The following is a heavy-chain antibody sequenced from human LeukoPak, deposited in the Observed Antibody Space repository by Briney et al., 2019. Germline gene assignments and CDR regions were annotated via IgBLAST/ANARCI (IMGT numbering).Heavy chain of an antibody. V-gene: IGHV1-18*04. D-gene: IGHD2-2*03. CDR2: ISANTGNT. CDR3: AREVGIGMDGYFDS. CDR1: GYTFTSYS. J-gene: IGHJ4*02. Sequence: ASVKVSCKASGYTFTSYSVTWVRQAPGKGLEWMGWISANTGNTKYVQDFQGRVTMTVDTSTRTVYLELMSLRSDDTAVYFCAREVGIGMDGYFDSWGQGTLVTVSS.